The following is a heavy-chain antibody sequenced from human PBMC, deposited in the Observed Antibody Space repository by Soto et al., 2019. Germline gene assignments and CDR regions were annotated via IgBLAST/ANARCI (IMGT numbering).Heavy chain of an antibody. D-gene: IGHD3-9*01. CDR2: VYYSGST. CDR1: GGSVSSSSYY. V-gene: IGHV4-39*01. CDR3: GRLEGLATISYYFDY. Sequence: QLQRQESGPGLVKPSETLSLTCTVSGGSVSSSSYYWGWVRQPPGKGLEWIGSVYYSGSTYYNPSLESRVTISVDKSKNQFSLKLMSLSAADTAVYYCGRLEGLATISYYFDYWGQGALVTVSS. J-gene: IGHJ4*02.